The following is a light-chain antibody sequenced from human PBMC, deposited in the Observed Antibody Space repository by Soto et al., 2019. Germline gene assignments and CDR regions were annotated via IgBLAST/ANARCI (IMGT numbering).Light chain of an antibody. J-gene: IGLJ1*01. V-gene: IGLV1-36*01. CDR1: SSNIGSNA. Sequence: QSVLTQPPSVSAVPRQRVTISCSGSSSNIGSNAVNWYQQLPGKAPKLLIYYDDQQPSGVSDRFSGSKSGTSVSLAISGLQSEDEADYYCAAWDGSLNAYVFGTGTKLTVL. CDR2: YDD. CDR3: AAWDGSLNAYV.